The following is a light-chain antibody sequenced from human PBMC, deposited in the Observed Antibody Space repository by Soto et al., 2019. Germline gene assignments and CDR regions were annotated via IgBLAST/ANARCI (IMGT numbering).Light chain of an antibody. CDR3: QQFGTSPLYT. J-gene: IGKJ2*01. Sequence: ESVLTQSQGTLSLSPGERVTLSCRASQTFGSTYLAWYQQRPGQSPRLLIYGASRRASGIPDRFRRSGSGTDFTLTISRLEPEDFAVYYCQQFGTSPLYTFGQGTKLEIK. V-gene: IGKV3-20*01. CDR2: GAS. CDR1: QTFGSTY.